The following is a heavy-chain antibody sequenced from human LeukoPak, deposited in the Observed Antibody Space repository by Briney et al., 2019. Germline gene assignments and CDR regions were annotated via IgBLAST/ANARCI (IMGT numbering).Heavy chain of an antibody. V-gene: IGHV1-2*02. CDR3: ARVGRREQLGKNWFDP. J-gene: IGHJ5*02. Sequence: ASVKVSCKASGYTFTGYYMHWVRQAPGQGLEWMGWINPHSGGTNYAQKFQGRVTMTRDTSISTAYMELSRLRSDDTAVYYCARVGRREQLGKNWFDPWGQGTLVTVSS. D-gene: IGHD6-6*01. CDR2: INPHSGGT. CDR1: GYTFTGYY.